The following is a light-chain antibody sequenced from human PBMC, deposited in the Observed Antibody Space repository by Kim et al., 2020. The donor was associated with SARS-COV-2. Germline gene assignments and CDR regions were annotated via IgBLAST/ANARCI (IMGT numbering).Light chain of an antibody. CDR1: QGSSTW. CDR3: QQANSFPLT. J-gene: IGKJ4*01. CDR2: GAS. V-gene: IGKV1-12*01. Sequence: AAVGVRVTITCRASQGSSTWLVWDQQKPGKVPNLLIYGASSLQSGVPSRFSGSGSGTDFTLTISSLQPEDFATYYCQQANSFPLTFGGGTKVDIK.